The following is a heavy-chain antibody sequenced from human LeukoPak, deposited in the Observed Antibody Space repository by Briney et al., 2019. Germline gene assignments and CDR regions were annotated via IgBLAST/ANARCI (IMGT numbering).Heavy chain of an antibody. V-gene: IGHV3-30*04. J-gene: IGHJ4*02. CDR2: ISYDGSNK. CDR1: GFTFSSYA. CDR3: ARDRMVRGVILHDY. D-gene: IGHD3-10*01. Sequence: GGSLRLSCAASGFTFSSYAMHGVPQAPGKGLEWVADISYDGSNKYYADSVKGRFTISRDNSKNTLYLQMNSLRAEDTAVYYCARDRMVRGVILHDYWGQGPLVTVSS.